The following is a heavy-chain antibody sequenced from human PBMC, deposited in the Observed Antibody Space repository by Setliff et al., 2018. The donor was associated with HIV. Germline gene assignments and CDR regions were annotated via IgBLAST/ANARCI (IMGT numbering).Heavy chain of an antibody. CDR2: ISAYNGNT. J-gene: IGHJ4*02. CDR1: GYTFIDYY. Sequence: ASVKVSCKTSGYTFIDYYIHWVRQAPGQGLEWMGWISAYNGNTNYAQKLQGRVTMTTDTSTSTAYMELRSLRSDDTAVYYCARSLYDSSDYPMTYWGQGTLVTVSS. D-gene: IGHD3-22*01. V-gene: IGHV1-18*01. CDR3: ARSLYDSSDYPMTY.